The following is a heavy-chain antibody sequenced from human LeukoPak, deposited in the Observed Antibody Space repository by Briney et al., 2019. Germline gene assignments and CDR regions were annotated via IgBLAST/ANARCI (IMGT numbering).Heavy chain of an antibody. V-gene: IGHV7-4-1*02. Sequence: GASVTVSCKASGYTFTSYAMNWVRQAPGQGLEWMGWINTNTGNPTYAQGFTGRFVFSLDTSVSTAYLQISSLTAEDTAVYYCARVKGIAALYWYFDLWGRGTLVTVSS. CDR2: INTNTGNP. J-gene: IGHJ2*01. CDR3: ARVKGIAALYWYFDL. CDR1: GYTFTSYA. D-gene: IGHD6-6*01.